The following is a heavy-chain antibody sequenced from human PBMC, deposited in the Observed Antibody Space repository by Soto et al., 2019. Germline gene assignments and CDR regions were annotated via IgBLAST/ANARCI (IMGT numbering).Heavy chain of an antibody. CDR2: ISPDGNNK. Sequence: GGSLRLSCATSGFTFSSYPIHWVRQGPGKGLEWVAVISPDGNNKYYADSVKGRFTISRDNSKNTVYLQMNSLRAEDTAVYYCASPHIVVVTVISQDYWGQGTLVTVSS. J-gene: IGHJ4*02. D-gene: IGHD2-21*02. CDR1: GFTFSSYP. CDR3: ASPHIVVVTVISQDY. V-gene: IGHV3-30-3*01.